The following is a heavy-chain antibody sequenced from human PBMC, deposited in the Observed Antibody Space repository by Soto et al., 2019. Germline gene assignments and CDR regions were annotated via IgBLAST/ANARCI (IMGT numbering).Heavy chain of an antibody. CDR3: AKDRMGASGWFDP. D-gene: IGHD1-26*01. Sequence: LRLSCVASGFSFSSYTMNWVRQAPGKGLEWVSGVSGNGGNTYYADSVKGRFSISRDNSKNTLYLQLNSLRAEDTAIYYCAKDRMGASGWFDPWGQGTPVTVSS. CDR1: GFSFSSYT. CDR2: VSGNGGNT. J-gene: IGHJ5*02. V-gene: IGHV3-23*01.